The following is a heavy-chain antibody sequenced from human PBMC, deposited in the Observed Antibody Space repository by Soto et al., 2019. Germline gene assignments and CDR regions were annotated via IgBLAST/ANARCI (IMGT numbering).Heavy chain of an antibody. J-gene: IGHJ6*03. CDR1: GFTFSDYY. Sequence: GGSLRLSCAASGFTFSDYYMSWIRQAPGKGLEWVSYISSSGSTIYYADSVKGRFTISRDNAKNSLYLQMNSLRAEDTAVYYCARDYCSSTSCYGPGARHYYYYYMDVWGKGTTVTVSS. V-gene: IGHV3-11*01. CDR2: ISSSGSTI. D-gene: IGHD2-2*01. CDR3: ARDYCSSTSCYGPGARHYYYYYMDV.